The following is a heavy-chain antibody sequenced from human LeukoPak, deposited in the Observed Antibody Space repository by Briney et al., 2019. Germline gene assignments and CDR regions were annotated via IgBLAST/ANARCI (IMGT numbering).Heavy chain of an antibody. CDR3: ATGPAENGMDV. Sequence: GGSLRLSCAASGFTFSSYAMHWVRQAPGKGLEWVAVISYDGSNKYYADSVKGRFTIPRDNSKNTPYLQMNSLRAEDTAVYYCATGPAENGMDVWGQGTTVTVSS. V-gene: IGHV3-30*04. J-gene: IGHJ6*02. CDR2: ISYDGSNK. CDR1: GFTFSSYA.